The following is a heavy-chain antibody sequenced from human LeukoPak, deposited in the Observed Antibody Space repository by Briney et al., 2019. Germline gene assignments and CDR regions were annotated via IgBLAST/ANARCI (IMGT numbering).Heavy chain of an antibody. Sequence: ASVKVSCKASGYTFTSYGISWVRQAPGQGLEWMGWISAYNGNTNYAQKLQGRVTMTTDTSTSTAYMELRSLRSDDTAVYYCARVELSHYYYYMDVWGKGTTVTISS. CDR3: ARVELSHYYYYMDV. V-gene: IGHV1-18*01. D-gene: IGHD1-26*01. CDR1: GYTFTSYG. J-gene: IGHJ6*03. CDR2: ISAYNGNT.